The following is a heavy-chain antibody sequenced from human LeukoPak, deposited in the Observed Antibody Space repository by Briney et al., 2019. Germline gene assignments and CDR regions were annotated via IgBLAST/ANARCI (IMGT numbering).Heavy chain of an antibody. CDR2: ISYDGSNK. CDR3: AKQRKTTNYYDSSGYLNYGMDV. V-gene: IGHV3-30*18. Sequence: GRSLRLSCAASGFTFSSYGMHWVRQAPGKGLERVAVISYDGSNKYYADSVKGRSTISRDNSKNTLYLQMDSQRAEDTAVYYCAKQRKTTNYYDSSGYLNYGMDVWGQGTTVTVSS. D-gene: IGHD3-22*01. J-gene: IGHJ6*02. CDR1: GFTFSSYG.